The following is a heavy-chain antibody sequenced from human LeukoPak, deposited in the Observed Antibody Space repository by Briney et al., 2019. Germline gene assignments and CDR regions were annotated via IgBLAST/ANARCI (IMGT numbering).Heavy chain of an antibody. J-gene: IGHJ5*02. CDR3: ARTFTYYHDLFDP. V-gene: IGHV4-39*01. Sequence: SETLSLTCTVSGGSISSSSYYWGWIRQPPGKGLEWIGSIYYSGSTYYNPSLKSRVTISVDTSKNQFSLKLSSVTAADTAGYYCARTFTYYHDLFDPWGQGTLVTVSS. CDR1: GGSISSSSYY. CDR2: IYYSGST. D-gene: IGHD3-3*02.